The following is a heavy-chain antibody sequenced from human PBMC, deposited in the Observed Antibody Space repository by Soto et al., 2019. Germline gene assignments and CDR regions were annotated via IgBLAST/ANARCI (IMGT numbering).Heavy chain of an antibody. Sequence: SETLSLTCTVSGGSISSGGYYWSWIRQHPGKGLEWIGYIYYSGSTYYNPSLKSRVTISVDTSKNQFSLKLSAVTAADTAVYYCARDGRYCSGGSCSRFDYWGQGTLVTVSS. V-gene: IGHV4-31*03. CDR3: ARDGRYCSGGSCSRFDY. CDR1: GGSISSGGYY. D-gene: IGHD2-15*01. CDR2: IYYSGST. J-gene: IGHJ4*02.